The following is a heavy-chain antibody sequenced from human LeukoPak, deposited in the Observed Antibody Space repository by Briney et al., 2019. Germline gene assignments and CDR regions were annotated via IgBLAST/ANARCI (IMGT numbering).Heavy chain of an antibody. V-gene: IGHV3-11*01. D-gene: IGHD3-16*01. CDR1: GSSFSNYF. CDR3: GSDVLGGGVFDL. J-gene: IGHJ3*01. Sequence: GGSLRPSGAGSGSSFSNYFMSCIRQAPGKRLEWISDISRSDNTTRHIDSVKGRFTISRDNAKNSLYLQMSRLRLDDTAVYYWGSDVLGGGVFDLWGQGTLVAVSS. CDR2: ISRSDNTT.